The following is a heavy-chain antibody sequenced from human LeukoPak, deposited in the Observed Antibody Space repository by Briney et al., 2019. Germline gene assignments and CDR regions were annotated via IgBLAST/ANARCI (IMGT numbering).Heavy chain of an antibody. CDR1: GFSFSDYY. CDR3: ATDGAGFDT. V-gene: IGHV3-11*01. CDR2: INIGGTNT. J-gene: IGHJ5*02. Sequence: GGSLRLSCAASGFSFSDYYMSWIRQAPGKGLEWLSYINIGGTNTHYADSVKGRFTISRDNAKKSLYLESTNLRAEDTAVYYCATDGAGFDTWGQGVLVTVSS.